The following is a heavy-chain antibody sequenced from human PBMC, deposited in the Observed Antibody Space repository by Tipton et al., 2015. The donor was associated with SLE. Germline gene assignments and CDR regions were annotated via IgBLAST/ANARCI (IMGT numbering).Heavy chain of an antibody. J-gene: IGHJ5*02. CDR3: ARTGTTWHWFDP. V-gene: IGHV4-59*06. D-gene: IGHD4-11*01. Sequence: TLSLTCTVSGGSISSYYWSWIRQHPGKGLEWIGYIYYSGSTYYNPSLKSRVTISVDTSKNQFSLKLSSVTAADTAVYYCARTGTTWHWFDPWGQGTLVTVSS. CDR2: IYYSGST. CDR1: GGSISSYY.